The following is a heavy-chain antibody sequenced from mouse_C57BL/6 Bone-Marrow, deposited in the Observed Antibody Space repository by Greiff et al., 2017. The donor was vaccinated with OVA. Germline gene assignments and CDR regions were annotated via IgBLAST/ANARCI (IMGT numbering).Heavy chain of an antibody. J-gene: IGHJ2*01. D-gene: IGHD2-4*01. Sequence: EVQLVESGGGLVKPGGSLKLSCAASGFTFSSYTMSWVRQTPEKRLEWVATISGGGGNTYYPDSVKGRFTISRDHAKNTLYLQMSSLRSEDTALYYCATRLRRYFDYWGQGTTLTVSS. CDR1: GFTFSSYT. CDR2: ISGGGGNT. V-gene: IGHV5-9*01. CDR3: ATRLRRYFDY.